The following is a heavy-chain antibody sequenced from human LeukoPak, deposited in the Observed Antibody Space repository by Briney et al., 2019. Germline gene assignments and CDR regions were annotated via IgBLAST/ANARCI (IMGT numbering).Heavy chain of an antibody. Sequence: GAPVKVSCKASGYTFTDYYMHWVRQAPGQGLEWMGWINPNSGATIYAQKFQGRVTMTRDSSISTAYMEVSRLTSDDTAVYHCATTFSSGWYFHYWGQGTLVTVSS. D-gene: IGHD6-19*01. V-gene: IGHV1-2*02. CDR3: ATTFSSGWYFHY. CDR2: INPNSGAT. J-gene: IGHJ4*02. CDR1: GYTFTDYY.